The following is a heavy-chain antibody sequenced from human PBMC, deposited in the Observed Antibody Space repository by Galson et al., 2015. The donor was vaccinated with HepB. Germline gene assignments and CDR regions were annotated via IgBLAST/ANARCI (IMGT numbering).Heavy chain of an antibody. CDR2: ISYDGSNK. Sequence: SLRLSCAASGFTFGSYAMHWVRQAPGKGLEWVAVISYDGSNKNYADSVNGRYTISRDNSKNTLYLQMNSLSTEDTALYYCARGCSITSCYWTAARLDYWGQGTPVTVSS. J-gene: IGHJ4*01. CDR1: GFTFGSYA. CDR3: ARGCSITSCYWTAARLDY. D-gene: IGHD2-2*01. V-gene: IGHV3-30-3*01.